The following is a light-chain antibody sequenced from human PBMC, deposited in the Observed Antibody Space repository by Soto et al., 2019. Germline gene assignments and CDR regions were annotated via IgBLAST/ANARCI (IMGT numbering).Light chain of an antibody. CDR2: DVS. CDR3: SSFTTSTTVI. V-gene: IGLV2-14*03. J-gene: IGLJ2*01. Sequence: QSALTQPASVSGSPGQSITISCSGTSSDVGGYNYVCWYQQHPAKAPKLMIYDVSYRPSGVSNRFSGSKSGNTASLTISGLQAEDEAHYYCSSFTTSTTVIFGGGTKVTVL. CDR1: SSDVGGYNY.